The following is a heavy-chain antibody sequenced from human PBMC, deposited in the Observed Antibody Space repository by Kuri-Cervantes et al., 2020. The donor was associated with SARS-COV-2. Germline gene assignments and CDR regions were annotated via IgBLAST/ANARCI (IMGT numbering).Heavy chain of an antibody. Sequence: GESLKISCAASGFTFSNYWMHWVRQAPGKGLVWVSRTNTDGSSTSYADSVKGRFTISRDNAKNTLCLQMNSLRAEDTAVYYCARAFLRGGSGYWGQGTLVTVSS. D-gene: IGHD3-3*01. CDR2: TNTDGSST. CDR3: ARAFLRGGSGY. V-gene: IGHV3-74*01. CDR1: GFTFSNYW. J-gene: IGHJ4*02.